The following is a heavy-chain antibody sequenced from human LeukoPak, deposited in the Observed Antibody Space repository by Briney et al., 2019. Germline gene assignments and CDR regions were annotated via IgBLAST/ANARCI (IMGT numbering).Heavy chain of an antibody. V-gene: IGHV3-11*04. CDR3: TRPTSSWYEASH. D-gene: IGHD6-13*01. CDR2: ISSSGTTI. CDR1: GFTFSDYD. Sequence: GGSLRLSCAASGFTFSDYDMSWIRQAPGKGLEWVSHISSSGTTIYYADYVKGSFTISRDNAKNSLYLEMNSLRAEDTAVFYCTRPTSSWYEASHWGQGTLVTVSS. J-gene: IGHJ4*02.